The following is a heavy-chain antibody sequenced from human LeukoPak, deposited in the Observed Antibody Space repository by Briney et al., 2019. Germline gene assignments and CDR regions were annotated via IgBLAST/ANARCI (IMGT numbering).Heavy chain of an antibody. CDR3: ARDSIGYYYYNSGYLGEAFDI. Sequence: ASVKVSCTASGYTFTSYDINWVRQATGQGLEWMGWMNPNSGNTGNAQKIQGRVTMTMNTSMSTAYMELSSVRSEYTAVYFCARDSIGYYYYNSGYLGEAFDIWGQGTLVTVSS. V-gene: IGHV1-8*01. J-gene: IGHJ3*02. D-gene: IGHD3-22*01. CDR2: MNPNSGNT. CDR1: GYTFTSYD.